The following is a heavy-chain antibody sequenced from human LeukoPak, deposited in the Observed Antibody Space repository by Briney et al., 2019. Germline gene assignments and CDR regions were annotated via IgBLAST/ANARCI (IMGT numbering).Heavy chain of an antibody. CDR2: ISAYNGNT. CDR1: GGTFSNYA. V-gene: IGHV1-18*01. Sequence: ASVKVSCKASGGTFSNYAISWVRQAPGQGLEWMGWISAYNGNTNYAQKLQGRVTMTTDTSTSTAYMELRSLRSDDTAVYYCATSSGWSHAFDIWGQGTMVTVSS. J-gene: IGHJ3*02. CDR3: ATSSGWSHAFDI. D-gene: IGHD6-19*01.